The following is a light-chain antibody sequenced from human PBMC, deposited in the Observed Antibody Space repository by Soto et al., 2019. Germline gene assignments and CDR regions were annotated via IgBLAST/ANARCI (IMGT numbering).Light chain of an antibody. CDR1: SSDVGGYNY. CDR2: DVS. Sequence: QSVLTQPASVSGSPGQSITISCTGTSSDVGGYNYVSWYQQHPGKAPKLMIYDVSNRPSGVSNRFSGSKSGNTASLTISVLQAEDEADYYCSSYTSSSTLVVFGGGTKLTAL. V-gene: IGLV2-14*01. CDR3: SSYTSSSTLVV. J-gene: IGLJ2*01.